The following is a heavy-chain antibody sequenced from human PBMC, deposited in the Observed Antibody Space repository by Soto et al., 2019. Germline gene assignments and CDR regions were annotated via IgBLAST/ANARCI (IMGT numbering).Heavy chain of an antibody. CDR1: GFAFSTYG. V-gene: IGHV3-33*01. CDR3: ARAVGPFDY. D-gene: IGHD1-26*01. CDR2: IWYDGSNK. Sequence: QVQLVESGGGVVQPGRSLRLSCAASGFAFSTYGMRWVRQAPGKGLDWVAVIWYDGSNKYYADSVKGRFTISRDNFKNTLYLQMNSLRVEDTAVYYCARAVGPFDYWGQGTLVTVSS. J-gene: IGHJ4*01.